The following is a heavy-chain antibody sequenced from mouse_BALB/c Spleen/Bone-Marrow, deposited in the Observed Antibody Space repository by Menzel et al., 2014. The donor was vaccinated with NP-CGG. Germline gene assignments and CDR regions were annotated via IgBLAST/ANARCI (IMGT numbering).Heavy chain of an antibody. V-gene: IGHV1-19*01. J-gene: IGHJ2*01. CDR3: SYDYFDY. Sequence: SGPELVKPGASVKMSCKASGYTFTDYYMDWVKQSHGESFEWIGRVNPYNGGTSYNQKFKGKATLTVDKSSSTAYMELNSLASEDSAVYYCSYDYFDYWGQGTTLTVSS. D-gene: IGHD1-1*01. CDR2: VNPYNGGT. CDR1: GYTFTDYY.